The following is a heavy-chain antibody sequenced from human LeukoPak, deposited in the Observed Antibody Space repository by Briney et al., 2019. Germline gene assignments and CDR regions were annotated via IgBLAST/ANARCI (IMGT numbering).Heavy chain of an antibody. CDR2: IKQDGSEK. V-gene: IGHV3-7*01. Sequence: GGSLRLSCAASGFTFSSYWMSWVRQAPGKGLEWVANIKQDGSEKYYVDSVKGRFTISRDNAKNSLYLQMNSLRAEDTAVYYCARDLRGEDYYDSSGYYTYDAFDIWGQGTMVTVSS. CDR3: ARDLRGEDYYDSSGYYTYDAFDI. CDR1: GFTFSSYW. D-gene: IGHD3-22*01. J-gene: IGHJ3*02.